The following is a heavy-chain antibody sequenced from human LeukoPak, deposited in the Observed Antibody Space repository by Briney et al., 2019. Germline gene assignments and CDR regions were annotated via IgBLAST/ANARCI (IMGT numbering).Heavy chain of an antibody. J-gene: IGHJ6*03. CDR2: INHSGST. V-gene: IGHV4-34*01. CDR3: ARGVGSSWYNYYYMDV. CDR1: GGSFSGYY. Sequence: SETLSLTCAVYGGSFSGYYWSWIRQPPGKGLEWIGEINHSGSTNYNPSLKSRVTISVDTSKNQFSLKLSSVTAADTAVYYCARGVGSSWYNYYYMDVWGKGTTVTISS. D-gene: IGHD6-13*01.